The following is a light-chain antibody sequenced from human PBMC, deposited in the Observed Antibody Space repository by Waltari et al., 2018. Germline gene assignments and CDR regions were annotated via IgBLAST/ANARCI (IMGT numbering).Light chain of an antibody. V-gene: IGLV2-14*01. J-gene: IGLJ2*01. Sequence: QSALTQPASVSGSPGQSITISCTGTSSDVGAYNYVSWYQQHPGRAPKLIIYEVSKRPSGVSNRFSGAKSGNTASLTISGLQAEDEADYYCNSYTSSSTLVFGGGTKLTVL. CDR1: SSDVGAYNY. CDR3: NSYTSSSTLV. CDR2: EVS.